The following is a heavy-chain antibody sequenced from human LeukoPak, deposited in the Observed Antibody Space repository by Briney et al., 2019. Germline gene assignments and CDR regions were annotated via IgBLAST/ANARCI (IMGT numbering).Heavy chain of an antibody. CDR3: AKPYYDFWSGYPYYFDY. J-gene: IGHJ4*02. Sequence: GGSLRLSCAASGFTFSSYGMHWVRQAPGKGLEWVAFIRCDGSNKYYADSVKGRFTISRDNSKNTLYLQMNSLRAEDTAVYYCAKPYYDFWSGYPYYFDYWGQGTLVTVSS. D-gene: IGHD3-3*01. CDR1: GFTFSSYG. V-gene: IGHV3-30*02. CDR2: IRCDGSNK.